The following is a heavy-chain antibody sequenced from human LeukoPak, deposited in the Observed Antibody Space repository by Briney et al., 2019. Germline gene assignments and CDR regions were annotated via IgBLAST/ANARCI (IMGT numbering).Heavy chain of an antibody. Sequence: SETLSLTCTVSGGSISSDSWSWIRQSAGKELEWIGHIFTSGSINYNPSLRSRVTMSVDTSKNQFSLQLSSVTAADTAVYYCARAHLSETDFDDWGLGTLVTVSS. V-gene: IGHV4-4*07. D-gene: IGHD3-3*01. J-gene: IGHJ4*02. CDR1: GGSISSDS. CDR2: IFTSGSI. CDR3: ARAHLSETDFDD.